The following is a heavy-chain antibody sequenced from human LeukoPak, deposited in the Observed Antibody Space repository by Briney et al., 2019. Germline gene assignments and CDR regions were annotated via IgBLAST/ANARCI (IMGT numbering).Heavy chain of an antibody. CDR2: IYYSGRT. CDR1: GDSISSGGYY. CDR3: ARAAGSYCSSTSCYTYYYYMDV. D-gene: IGHD2-2*02. Sequence: PSETLSLTCTVSGDSISSGGYYWSWIRQHPGKGLEWIGYIYYSGRTYYNPSLKSRVTISVDTSKNQFSLKLSSVTAADTAVYYCARAAGSYCSSTSCYTYYYYMDVWGKGTTVTVSS. V-gene: IGHV4-31*03. J-gene: IGHJ6*03.